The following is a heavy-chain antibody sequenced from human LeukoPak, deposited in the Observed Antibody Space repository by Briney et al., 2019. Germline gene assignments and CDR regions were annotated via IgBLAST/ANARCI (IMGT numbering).Heavy chain of an antibody. CDR3: ARGTPYNP. D-gene: IGHD4-11*01. J-gene: IGHJ5*02. CDR2: IHYSGTT. CDR1: GASIDSGRYS. Sequence: SETLSLTCTVSGASIDSGRYSWGWIRQPPGKGLEWIGSIHYSGTTYYNPSLKSRVTISIDTSNNQFSLKLSSVTAADTAVYYCARGTPYNPWGQGTLVTVSS. V-gene: IGHV4-39*07.